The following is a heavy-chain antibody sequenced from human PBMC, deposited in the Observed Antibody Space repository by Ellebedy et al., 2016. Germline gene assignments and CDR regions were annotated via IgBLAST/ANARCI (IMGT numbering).Heavy chain of an antibody. CDR2: NYLVDSDP. J-gene: IGHJ6*02. Sequence: GESLKISXQGSGYRSTSYYIGWVRQMPGKRLEWMGMNYLVDSDPRYSPSFQGQVTISVDKSINTAYLQWSSLKASDTAIYYCARLSLTWAGLDVWGQGTSVTVSS. CDR1: GYRSTSYY. D-gene: IGHD3-16*01. CDR3: ARLSLTWAGLDV. V-gene: IGHV5-51*01.